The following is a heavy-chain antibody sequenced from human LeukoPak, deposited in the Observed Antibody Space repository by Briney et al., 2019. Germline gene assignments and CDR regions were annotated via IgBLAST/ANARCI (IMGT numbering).Heavy chain of an antibody. D-gene: IGHD5-12*01. CDR1: GFTFSDAW. Sequence: GGSLRLSCAASGFTFSDAWMTWVRQAPGKGLEWLGRIKSRGDGGTTEYAASVKSRFIISRDDSRDMLYLEMNGLNTEDTAVYCCAWLSSDCWGQGTRVTVSS. V-gene: IGHV3-15*01. J-gene: IGHJ4*02. CDR2: IKSRGDGGTT. CDR3: AWLSSDC.